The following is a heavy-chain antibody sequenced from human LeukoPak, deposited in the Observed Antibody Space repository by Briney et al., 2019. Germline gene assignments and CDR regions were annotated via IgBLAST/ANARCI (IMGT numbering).Heavy chain of an antibody. D-gene: IGHD2-21*01. CDR2: INTDGRIT. Sequence: GGSLRLSCAASASTFSAPTFSSYWMHWVHQAPGNGLVWVSCINTDGRITRHADSVKGRFTISRDNAKNTLYLQMDNLRAEDTAVYYCVKAGGGAGMSFDPWGQGTLVTVSS. CDR3: VKAGGGAGMSFDP. V-gene: IGHV3-74*01. CDR1: ASTFSAPTFSSYW. J-gene: IGHJ5*02.